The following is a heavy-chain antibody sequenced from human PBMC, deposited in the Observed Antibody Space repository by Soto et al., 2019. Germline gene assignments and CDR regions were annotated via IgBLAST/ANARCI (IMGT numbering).Heavy chain of an antibody. Sequence: QVQLQESGPGLVKPSQTLSLTCTVSGGSISSGDYYWSWIRQPPGKGLEWIGYIYYRGSTYYNPSLKSRVTISVDTSKNQFSLKLSSVTAADTAVYYCARTQRNVDKAIASYFDYWGQGTLVTVSS. D-gene: IGHD5-18*01. V-gene: IGHV4-30-4*01. CDR3: ARTQRNVDKAIASYFDY. CDR1: GGSISSGDYY. J-gene: IGHJ4*02. CDR2: IYYRGST.